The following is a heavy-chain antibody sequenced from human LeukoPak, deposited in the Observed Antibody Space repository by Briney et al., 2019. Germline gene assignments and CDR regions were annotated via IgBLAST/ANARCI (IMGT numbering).Heavy chain of an antibody. CDR1: GYTFTSNA. V-gene: IGHV1-69*06. CDR2: IIPIFGTA. J-gene: IGHJ6*03. CDR3: ARGRGYCSSTSCSQDYYYYYMDV. D-gene: IGHD2-2*01. Sequence: ASVKVSCKASGYTFTSNALGWVRQAPGQGLEWMGGIIPIFGTANYAQKFQGRVTITADKSTSTAYMELSSLRSEDTAVYYCARGRGYCSSTSCSQDYYYYYMDVWGKGTTVTVSS.